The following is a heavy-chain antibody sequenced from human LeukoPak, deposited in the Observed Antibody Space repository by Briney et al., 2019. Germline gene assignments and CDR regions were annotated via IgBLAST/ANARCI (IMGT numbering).Heavy chain of an antibody. V-gene: IGHV4-59*08. J-gene: IGHJ3*01. CDR3: ARWSFGSGSYGFDL. Sequence: PSETLSLTCTFASDSMSSYYYNWIRQPPGKGLEWNGYIYYSGTTNYNPSLKSRVTISVDTSKNQFSLKLNSVTAADTAVYYCARWSFGSGSYGFDLWGQGTMVTVSS. CDR2: IYYSGTT. D-gene: IGHD3-10*01. CDR1: SDSMSSYY.